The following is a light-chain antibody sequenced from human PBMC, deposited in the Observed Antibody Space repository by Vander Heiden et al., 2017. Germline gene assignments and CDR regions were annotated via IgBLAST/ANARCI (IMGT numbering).Light chain of an antibody. Sequence: EIVLTQSPVTLSLSPGERATLSCRASQSVSSSYLAGYQQKPGQAPRLLIYGAASRATGITDRVSGSGYGTDFTRTIRRPESEDFAVENGHQCFSLFGQGTKVEIK. J-gene: IGKJ1*01. V-gene: IGKV3-20*01. CDR1: QSVSSSY. CDR2: GAA. CDR3: HQCFSL.